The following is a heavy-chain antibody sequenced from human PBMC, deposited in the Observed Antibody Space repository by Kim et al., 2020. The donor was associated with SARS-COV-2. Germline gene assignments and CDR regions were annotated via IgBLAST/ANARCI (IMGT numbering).Heavy chain of an antibody. V-gene: IGHV3-30*19. CDR1: GFTFSSYG. J-gene: IGHJ6*01. CDR3: ARDIAPSSSGWIYYYYG. CDR2: ISYDGSNK. D-gene: IGHD6-19*01. Sequence: GGSLRLSCAASGFTFSSYGMHWVRQAPGKGLEWVAVISYDGSNKNYVDSVKGRFTISRDNSKNTLYLQMNSLRAEDTAVYYCARDIAPSSSGWIYYYYG.